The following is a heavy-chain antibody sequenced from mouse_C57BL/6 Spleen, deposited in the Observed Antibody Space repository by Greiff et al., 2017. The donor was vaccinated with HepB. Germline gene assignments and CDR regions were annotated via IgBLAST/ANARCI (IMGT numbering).Heavy chain of an antibody. CDR3: TSIYDGYYYFDY. CDR2: IDPENGDT. Sequence: EVQLQQSGAELVRPGASVKLSCTASGFNIKDDYMHWVKQRPEQGLEWIGWIDPENGDTEYASKFQGKATITADTSSNTAYLQLSSLTSEDTAVYYCTSIYDGYYYFDYWGQGTTLTVSS. V-gene: IGHV14-4*01. D-gene: IGHD2-3*01. J-gene: IGHJ2*01. CDR1: GFNIKDDY.